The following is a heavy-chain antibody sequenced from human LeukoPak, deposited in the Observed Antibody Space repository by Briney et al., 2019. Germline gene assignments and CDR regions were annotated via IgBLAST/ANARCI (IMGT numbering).Heavy chain of an antibody. D-gene: IGHD3-22*01. V-gene: IGHV3-33*01. CDR1: GFTFSSYG. CDR2: IWYDGSNK. Sequence: GGSLRLSCAASGFTFSSYGMHWVRQAPGKGLEWVAVIWYDGSNKYYADSVKGRFTISRDNSKNTLYLQMNSLRAEDTAVYYCAREGMVLHYDSSGYPGYWGQGTLVTVSS. J-gene: IGHJ4*02. CDR3: AREGMVLHYDSSGYPGY.